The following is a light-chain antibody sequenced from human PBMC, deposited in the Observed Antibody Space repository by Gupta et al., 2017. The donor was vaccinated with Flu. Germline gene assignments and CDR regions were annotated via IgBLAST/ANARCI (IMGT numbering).Light chain of an antibody. J-gene: IGKJ2*01. CDR1: QSFNSRY. V-gene: IGKV3-20*01. CDR3: QQYGSSPYT. CDR2: GAS. Sequence: EKATLSCRASQSFNSRYLAWYQQKPGQAPRLLIKGASSRATGIPDRFSGSASGTDFTLTISGLEPEDFAVYYCQQYGSSPYTFGQGTKLEIK.